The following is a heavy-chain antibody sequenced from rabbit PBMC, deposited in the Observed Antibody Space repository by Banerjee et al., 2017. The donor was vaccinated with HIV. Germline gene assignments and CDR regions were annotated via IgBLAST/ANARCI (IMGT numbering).Heavy chain of an antibody. CDR2: IYAGSSGST. D-gene: IGHD2-1*01. CDR1: GFSFSSSYY. V-gene: IGHV1S40*01. CDR3: AREDYSDDDYGDYAL. J-gene: IGHJ4*01. Sequence: QSLEESGGDLVKPGGSLTLTCTVSGFSFSSSYYMCWVRQAPGKGLEWIACIYAGSSGSTYYASWVNGRFSISRSTSLNTVDLEMTSLTAADTATYFCAREDYSDDDYGDYALWGPGTLVTVS.